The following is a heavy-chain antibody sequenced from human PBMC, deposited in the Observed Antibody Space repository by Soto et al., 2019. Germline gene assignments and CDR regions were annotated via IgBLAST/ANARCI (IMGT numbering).Heavy chain of an antibody. V-gene: IGHV4-59*01. J-gene: IGHJ4*01. CDR3: ARGGDGYNAAFEY. CDR2: IYSSGTT. CDR1: GASMDTYY. D-gene: IGHD2-21*01. Sequence: ASETLSLTCTVSGASMDTYYWSWIRQSPGKGLEWIGYIYSSGTTKYNPSLKSRLAMSVDMSKRQFSLRLRSVTAADTARYYCARGGDGYNAAFEYRSHGIQVTVSS.